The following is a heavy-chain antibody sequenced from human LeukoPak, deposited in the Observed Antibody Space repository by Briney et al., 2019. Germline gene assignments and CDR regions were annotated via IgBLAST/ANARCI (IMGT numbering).Heavy chain of an antibody. J-gene: IGHJ4*02. V-gene: IGHV4-59*08. CDR3: ARHPFATPFDH. Sequence: KPSETLSLTCTVSGGSISSYYWSWIRQPPGKGLEWIGYVFYTGDTNYNPSLKSRVTVSLDTFKSQVSLSLTSVTAADTAVYYCARHPFATPFDHWGRGTLVTVSS. CDR2: VFYTGDT. CDR1: GGSISSYY.